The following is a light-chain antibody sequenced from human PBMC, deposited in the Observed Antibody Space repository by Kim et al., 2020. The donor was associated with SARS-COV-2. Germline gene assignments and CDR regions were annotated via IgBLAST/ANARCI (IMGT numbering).Light chain of an antibody. CDR3: QKYNSAPWT. CDR2: AAS. V-gene: IGKV1-27*01. Sequence: SVGDSVTITGRASQGITNSLAWYQHKPGKVPQLRIYAASALQAGVPSRFSGSGSGTDFTLTISSLQPEDVATYYCQKYNSAPWTFGQGTKVDIK. CDR1: QGITNS. J-gene: IGKJ1*01.